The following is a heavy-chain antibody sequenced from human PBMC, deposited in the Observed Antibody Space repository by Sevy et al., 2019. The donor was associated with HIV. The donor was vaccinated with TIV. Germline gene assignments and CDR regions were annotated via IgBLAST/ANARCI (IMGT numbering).Heavy chain of an antibody. J-gene: IGHJ6*02. V-gene: IGHV3-48*01. CDR1: GFTFSSYN. Sequence: GGSLRLSCAASGFTFSSYNMNWVRQTPGKGLECISVIISGGHTVYYADSVKGRFTISRDNAKNSVYLQMNSLRVEDTAVYYCARDGGYSHYGMDVWGQGTTVTVSS. CDR3: ARDGGYSHYGMDV. CDR2: IISGGHTV. D-gene: IGHD2-15*01.